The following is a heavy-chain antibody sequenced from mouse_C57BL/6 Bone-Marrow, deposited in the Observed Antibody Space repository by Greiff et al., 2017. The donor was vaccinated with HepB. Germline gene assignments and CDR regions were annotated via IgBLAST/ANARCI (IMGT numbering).Heavy chain of an antibody. CDR3: GRGDYYGSRGNYFGY. D-gene: IGHD1-1*01. CDR2: INPNYGTT. J-gene: IGHJ2*01. CDR1: GYSFTDYN. Sequence: VQLQQSGPELVKPGASVKISCKASGYSFTDYNMNWVKQSNGKSLEWIGVINPNYGTTSYNQKFKGKATLTVDQSSSTAYMQHNSLTSEDPAVYYCGRGDYYGSRGNYFGYWGQGTTLTVSS. V-gene: IGHV1-39*01.